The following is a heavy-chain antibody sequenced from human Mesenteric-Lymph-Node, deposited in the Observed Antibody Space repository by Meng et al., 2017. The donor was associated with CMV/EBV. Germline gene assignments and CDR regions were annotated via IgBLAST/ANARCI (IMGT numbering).Heavy chain of an antibody. Sequence: GESLKISCAASGFTFSSYAMSWVRQALGKGLEWVSAISGSGGSTYYADSVKGRFTISRDNSKNTLYLQMNSLRAEDTAVYYCAKVPAAGPIRNAFDIWGQGTMVTVSS. CDR3: AKVPAAGPIRNAFDI. J-gene: IGHJ3*02. V-gene: IGHV3-23*01. CDR2: ISGSGGST. D-gene: IGHD6-13*01. CDR1: GFTFSSYA.